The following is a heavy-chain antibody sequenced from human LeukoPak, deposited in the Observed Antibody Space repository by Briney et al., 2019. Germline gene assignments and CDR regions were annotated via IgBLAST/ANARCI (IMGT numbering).Heavy chain of an antibody. J-gene: IGHJ4*02. CDR2: ISDSGDNT. Sequence: GGSLRLSCAASGFTFSSYAMSWVRQAPGKGLEWVSGISDSGDNTYYADSVKGRFTISRDNSKDTLYLQMNSLRAEDTAVYYCAKARGYCSSTSCFRPFDYWGQGTLVTVSS. D-gene: IGHD2-2*01. CDR3: AKARGYCSSTSCFRPFDY. V-gene: IGHV3-23*01. CDR1: GFTFSSYA.